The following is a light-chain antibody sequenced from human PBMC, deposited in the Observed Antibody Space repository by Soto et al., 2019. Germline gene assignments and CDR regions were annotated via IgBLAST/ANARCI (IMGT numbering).Light chain of an antibody. CDR3: QQYDSYPLS. V-gene: IGKV1-9*01. CDR1: QGISSY. Sequence: IQLTQSPSSRSASIGDRVTITCRASQGISSYLAWYQQKPGKAPNLLIYAASTLQSGVPSRFSGSGSGTDFTLTISSLQPEDFATYYCQQYDSYPLSFGGGTKVEIK. CDR2: AAS. J-gene: IGKJ4*01.